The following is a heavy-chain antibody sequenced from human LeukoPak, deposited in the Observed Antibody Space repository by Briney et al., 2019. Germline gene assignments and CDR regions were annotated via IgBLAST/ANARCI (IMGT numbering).Heavy chain of an antibody. CDR1: GGTFSSYA. V-gene: IGHV1-69*06. J-gene: IGHJ6*02. Sequence: ASVKVSCKASGGTFSSYAISWVRQAPGQGLEWMGGIIPIFGTANYAQKFQGRVTITADKSTSTAYMELSSLRSEDTAVYYCARVRPGGALYGMDVWGQGTTVTVSS. CDR2: IIPIFGTA. CDR3: ARVRPGGALYGMDV. D-gene: IGHD3-10*01.